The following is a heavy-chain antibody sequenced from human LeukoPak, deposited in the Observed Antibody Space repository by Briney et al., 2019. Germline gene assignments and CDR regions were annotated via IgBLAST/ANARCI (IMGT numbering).Heavy chain of an antibody. CDR3: ASVGIGNDY. J-gene: IGHJ4*02. Sequence: GGSLRLSCAVSGLPFRSYCMQWVRQAPGKGREWVAVMSYEGSNKYYSDSVKGRFTISRDNSKNTLYLQMNSLSAEDTAVYYCASVGIGNDYWGQGTLVTVSS. CDR2: MSYEGSNK. CDR1: GLPFRSYC. D-gene: IGHD3-3*02. V-gene: IGHV3-30*03.